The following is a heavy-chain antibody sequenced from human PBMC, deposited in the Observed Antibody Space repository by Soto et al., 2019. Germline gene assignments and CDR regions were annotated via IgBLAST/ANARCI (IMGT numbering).Heavy chain of an antibody. V-gene: IGHV1-2*04. CDR2: INPNSGGT. J-gene: IGHJ4*02. Sequence: GASVKVSCKASGYTFTGYYMHWVRQAPGQGLEWMGWINPNSGGTNYAQKFQGWVTMTRDTSISTAYMELSRLRSDDTAVYYCARAEREDSSSWGLFDYWGQGTLVTVSS. CDR1: GYTFTGYY. CDR3: ARAEREDSSSWGLFDY. D-gene: IGHD6-13*01.